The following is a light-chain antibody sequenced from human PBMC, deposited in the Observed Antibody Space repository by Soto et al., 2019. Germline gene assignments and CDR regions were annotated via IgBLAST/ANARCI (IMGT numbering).Light chain of an antibody. CDR1: SSNVGNYNF. CDR2: DVT. Sequence: QSALTQPHSVSGSPGHSVTISCTGTSSNVGNYNFVSWYQQHPGKVPKLMIYDVTKRPSGVPDRFSGSKSGNTASLTISDLQSEDEADYYCCSYAGNYPLFGGGTKLTVL. J-gene: IGLJ2*01. V-gene: IGLV2-11*01. CDR3: CSYAGNYPL.